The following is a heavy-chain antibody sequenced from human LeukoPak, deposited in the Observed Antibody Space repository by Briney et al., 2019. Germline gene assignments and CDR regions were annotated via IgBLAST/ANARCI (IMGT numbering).Heavy chain of an antibody. CDR3: ARGIAGYCSSTSCPTG. J-gene: IGHJ4*02. CDR1: GFTFSSYS. D-gene: IGHD2-2*01. V-gene: IGHV3-21*01. Sequence: GGSLRLSCAASGFTFSSYSMNWVRQAPGKGPEWVSSISSSSSYIYYADSVKGRFTISRDNAKNSLYLQMNSLRAEDTAVYYCARGIAGYCSSTSCPTGWGQGTLVTVSS. CDR2: ISSSSSYI.